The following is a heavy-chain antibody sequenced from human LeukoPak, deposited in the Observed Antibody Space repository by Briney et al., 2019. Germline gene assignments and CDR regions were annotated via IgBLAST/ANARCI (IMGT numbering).Heavy chain of an antibody. Sequence: GASVKVSCKASGYTFTGYYMHWVRQAPGQGLEWMGRINPNSGGTNYAQKFQGRVTITADESTSTAYMELSSLRSEDTAVYYCARALGFGELMPYYYYYGMDVWGQGTTVTVSS. V-gene: IGHV1-2*06. J-gene: IGHJ6*02. CDR1: GYTFTGYY. D-gene: IGHD3-10*01. CDR2: INPNSGGT. CDR3: ARALGFGELMPYYYYYGMDV.